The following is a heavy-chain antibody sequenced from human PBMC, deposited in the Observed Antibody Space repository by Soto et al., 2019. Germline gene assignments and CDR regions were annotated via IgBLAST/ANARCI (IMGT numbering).Heavy chain of an antibody. CDR1: GFTFSSYG. CDR2: ISHDGSNK. CDR3: AKDYSSGYYYDY. V-gene: IGHV3-30*18. Sequence: GESLKISCAASGFTFSSYGMHWVRQAPGKGLEWVAVISHDGSNKYYADSVKGRFTISRDNSKNTLYLQMNSLRAEDTAVYYCAKDYSSGYYYDYWGQGTLVTVSS. D-gene: IGHD3-22*01. J-gene: IGHJ4*02.